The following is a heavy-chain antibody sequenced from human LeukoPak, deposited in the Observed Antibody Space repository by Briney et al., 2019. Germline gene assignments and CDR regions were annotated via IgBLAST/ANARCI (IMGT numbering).Heavy chain of an antibody. V-gene: IGHV1-46*01. D-gene: IGHD1-1*01. CDR2: INPSGGST. CDR1: GYTFTSYY. CDR3: ARMGGTTTARYFDY. J-gene: IGHJ4*02. Sequence: ASVKVSCKASGYTFTSYYMHWVRQAPGQGLEWMGIINPSGGSTSYAQKFQGRVTITRDTSASTAYMELSSLRSEDTAVYYCARMGGTTTARYFDYWGQGTLVTVSS.